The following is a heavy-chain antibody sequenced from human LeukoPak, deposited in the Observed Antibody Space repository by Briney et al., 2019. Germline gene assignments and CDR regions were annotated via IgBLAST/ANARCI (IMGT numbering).Heavy chain of an antibody. CDR3: AKPIEQLWLIPSDY. CDR1: GFTFSSYG. V-gene: IGHV3-30*18. J-gene: IGHJ4*02. CDR2: ISYDGSNK. D-gene: IGHD5-18*01. Sequence: GGSLRLSCAASGFTFSSYGMHWVRQAPGKGLEWVAVISYDGSNKYYADSVKGRFTISRDNSKNTLYLQMNSLRAEDTAVYYCAKPIEQLWLIPSDYWGQGTLVTVSS.